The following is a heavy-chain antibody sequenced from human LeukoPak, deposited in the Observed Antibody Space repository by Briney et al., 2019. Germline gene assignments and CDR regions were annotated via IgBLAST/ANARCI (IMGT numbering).Heavy chain of an antibody. Sequence: GESLKISFKGSGFSFTSYWIGWVRQMPGKGLEWMGIIYPGDSDTRYSPSFQGQVTISADKSISTAYLQWSSLKASDTAMYYCARASGSYSPDAFDIWSQGTMVTVSS. J-gene: IGHJ3*02. V-gene: IGHV5-51*01. CDR2: IYPGDSDT. CDR3: ARASGSYSPDAFDI. CDR1: GFSFTSYW. D-gene: IGHD1-26*01.